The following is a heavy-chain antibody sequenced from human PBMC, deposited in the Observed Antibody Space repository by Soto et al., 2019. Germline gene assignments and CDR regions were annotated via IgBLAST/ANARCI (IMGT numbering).Heavy chain of an antibody. CDR3: ARYDSSGYYWPYYYYGMDV. J-gene: IGHJ6*02. CDR2: ISSSSTYI. CDR1: GFTFSTYS. V-gene: IGHV3-21*01. D-gene: IGHD3-22*01. Sequence: ESGGGLVKPGGSLRLSCAAPGFTFSTYSMNWVRQAPGKGLEWVSSISSSSTYIYYADSVKGRFTISRDNAKNSLYLQMNSLRAEDTAVYYCARYDSSGYYWPYYYYGMDVWGQGTTVTVSS.